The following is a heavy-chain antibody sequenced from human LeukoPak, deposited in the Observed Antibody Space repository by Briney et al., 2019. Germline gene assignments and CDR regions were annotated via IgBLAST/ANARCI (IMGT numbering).Heavy chain of an antibody. Sequence: GGTLRLSCAASGFTFSSYGLSWVRQAPGKGLEWVSGISGGGDRIHYTDSVKGRFTISRDNSKNTLYLQMNSLRVEDTAVYYCAKDYSGSPDYWGQGTLVTVSS. CDR1: GFTFSSYG. D-gene: IGHD3-10*01. CDR2: ISGGGDRI. J-gene: IGHJ4*02. V-gene: IGHV3-23*01. CDR3: AKDYSGSPDY.